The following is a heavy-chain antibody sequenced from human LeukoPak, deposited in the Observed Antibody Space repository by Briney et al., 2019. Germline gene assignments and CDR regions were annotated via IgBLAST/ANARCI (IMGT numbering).Heavy chain of an antibody. CDR1: GFTVSSTY. Sequence: GGSLRLSCAASGFTVSSTYMSWGRQAPGEGLWWVSILYGRATTSYAASVRGRFTVSRDHSKNTLYLQMNSLRAEDTALYYCARDKLAGATYFDSWGQGTLVTVSS. CDR2: LYGRATT. J-gene: IGHJ4*02. CDR3: ARDKLAGATYFDS. D-gene: IGHD1-26*01. V-gene: IGHV3-66*03.